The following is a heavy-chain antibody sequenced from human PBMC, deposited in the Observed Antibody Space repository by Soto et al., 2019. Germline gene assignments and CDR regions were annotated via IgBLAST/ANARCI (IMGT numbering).Heavy chain of an antibody. D-gene: IGHD3-16*02. V-gene: IGHV3-23*01. CDR3: AKKLEYDYIWGSYRFEGYFDY. CDR2: ISGSGGST. CDR1: GFTFSSYA. Sequence: GGSLRLSCAASGFTFSSYAMSWVRQAPGKGLEWVSAISGSGGSTYYADSVKGRFTISRDNSKNTLYLQMNSLRAEDTAVYYCAKKLEYDYIWGSYRFEGYFDYWGQGTLVTVSS. J-gene: IGHJ4*02.